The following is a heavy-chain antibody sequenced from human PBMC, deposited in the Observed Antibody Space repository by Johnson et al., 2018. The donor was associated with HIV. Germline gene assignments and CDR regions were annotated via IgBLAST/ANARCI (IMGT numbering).Heavy chain of an antibody. Sequence: VQLVESGGGLVQPGGSLRLSCVVSGFTFSNSWMSWVRQAPGKGLEWVANIKQDGSEKYYVDSVKGRFTISRDNAKNSLYLQMNSLRVGDTAVYYCARSPLYDTTVFDIWGQGTRVTVSS. CDR1: GFTFSNSW. J-gene: IGHJ3*02. CDR2: IKQDGSEK. V-gene: IGHV3-7*02. D-gene: IGHD4-11*01. CDR3: ARSPLYDTTVFDI.